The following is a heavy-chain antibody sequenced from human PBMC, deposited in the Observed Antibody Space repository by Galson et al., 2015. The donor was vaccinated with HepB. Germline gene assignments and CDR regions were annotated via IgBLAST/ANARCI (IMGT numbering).Heavy chain of an antibody. J-gene: IGHJ4*01. CDR1: GFTFSNVW. V-gene: IGHV3-15*07. CDR2: IKSKIERETT. D-gene: IGHD3-3*02. Sequence: SLRLSCAASGFTFSNVWMNWVRQAPGKGLEWVGRIKSKIERETTEYAAPLKGRFTISRDDSKNTLYLHINRLKTEDTGVYFCTTGLNTFLEWLPFDYWGQGTLVTVSS. CDR3: TTGLNTFLEWLPFDY.